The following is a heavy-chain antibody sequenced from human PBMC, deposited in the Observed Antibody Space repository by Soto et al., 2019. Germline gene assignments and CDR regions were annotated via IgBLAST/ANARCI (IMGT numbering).Heavy chain of an antibody. CDR2: IIPIFGTA. J-gene: IGHJ6*02. CDR1: GGTFSSYA. Sequence: ASVKVSCKASGGTFSSYASSWVRQAPGQGLEWMGGIIPIFGTASYAQRFQGRVTITADESTSTAYMELSSLRSEDTAVYYCARAPCSGGSCYLWYYYGMDVWGQGTTVTVSS. V-gene: IGHV1-69*13. D-gene: IGHD2-15*01. CDR3: ARAPCSGGSCYLWYYYGMDV.